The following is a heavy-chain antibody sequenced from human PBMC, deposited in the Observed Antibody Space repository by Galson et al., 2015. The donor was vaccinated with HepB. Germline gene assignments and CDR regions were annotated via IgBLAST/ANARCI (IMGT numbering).Heavy chain of an antibody. CDR2: ISGSGGGT. J-gene: IGHJ6*02. V-gene: IGHV3-23*01. CDR3: AKPGGYSSSWYEHDYYGMDV. D-gene: IGHD6-13*01. CDR1: GFTFSSYA. Sequence: SLRLSCAASGFTFSSYAMSWVRQAPGKGLEWVSAISGSGGGTYYADSVKGRFTISRDNSKNTLYLQMNSLRAEDTAVYYCAKPGGYSSSWYEHDYYGMDVWGQGTTVTVSS.